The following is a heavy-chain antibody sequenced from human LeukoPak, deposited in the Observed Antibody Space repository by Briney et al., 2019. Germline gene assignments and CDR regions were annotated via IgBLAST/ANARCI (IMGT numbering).Heavy chain of an antibody. CDR1: GYTFTNYH. CDR2: INTSGGST. J-gene: IGHJ4*02. D-gene: IGHD1-1*01. CDR3: ARLRDDPDY. V-gene: IGHV1-46*01. Sequence: ASVKVSCKASGYTFTNYHIHWVRQAPGQGLEWTGIINTSGGSTSYAQKFQGRVTKTRDTSTSTVYMELSSLRPGDTAFYYCARLRDDPDYWGRGTLVTVSS.